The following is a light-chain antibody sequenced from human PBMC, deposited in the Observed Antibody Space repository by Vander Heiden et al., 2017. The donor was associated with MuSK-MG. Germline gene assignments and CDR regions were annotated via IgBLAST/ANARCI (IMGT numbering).Light chain of an antibody. J-gene: IGLJ1*01. V-gene: IGLV2-14*01. Sequence: QSALTQPASVSGSPGQSITISCTGTSRDVGGFNYVSWYQQHPGKAPKLMIYEVSNRPSGVSHRFSGSKSGNTASLTISGLQAEDEADYYCCSYRYTNTPYVFGTGTKVTVL. CDR1: SRDVGGFNY. CDR3: CSYRYTNTPYV. CDR2: EVS.